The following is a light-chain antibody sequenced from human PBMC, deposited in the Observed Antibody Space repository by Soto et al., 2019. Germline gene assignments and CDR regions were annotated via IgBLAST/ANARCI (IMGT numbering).Light chain of an antibody. J-gene: IGLJ1*01. Sequence: QSALTQPASVSGSPGQSITISCSGTNSDVGGFNYVSWFQQHPGRAPKVLIYQVSYRPSGVSDRFSGSKSGNTASLAISGLQAEDEADYYCSSYTSSTNPYVFGTGTKLTVL. V-gene: IGLV2-14*01. CDR2: QVS. CDR3: SSYTSSTNPYV. CDR1: NSDVGGFNY.